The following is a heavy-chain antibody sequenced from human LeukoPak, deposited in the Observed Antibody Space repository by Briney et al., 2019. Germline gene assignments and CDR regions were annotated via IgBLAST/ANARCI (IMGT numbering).Heavy chain of an antibody. CDR1: AITFSNSW. Sequence: GGSLRLSCTASAITFSNSWMSWVRQAPGKGLEWVANIKQDGSETNYVDSVKGRFTISRDNAKDSLFLQMNSLRGEDTAIYHCARHLAGDSLYRHFDYWGQGTLVTVSS. D-gene: IGHD5/OR15-5a*01. CDR3: ARHLAGDSLYRHFDY. J-gene: IGHJ4*02. V-gene: IGHV3-7*04. CDR2: IKQDGSET.